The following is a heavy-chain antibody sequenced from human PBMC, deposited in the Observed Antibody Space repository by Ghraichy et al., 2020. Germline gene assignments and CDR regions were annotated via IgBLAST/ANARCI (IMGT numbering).Heavy chain of an antibody. J-gene: IGHJ5*02. CDR1: GFSLSGYA. D-gene: IGHD1-1*01. CDR3: VRDNKYNLRQGWCDP. Sequence: GGSLRLSCATSGFSLSGYAMSWVRQAPGKGLEWVSSINEFSSHIYYAASVRGRFSISRDNARNSLYLQMDSLRDEDTAVYYCVRDNKYNLRQGWCDPWGQGTLVIVS. CDR2: INEFSSHI. V-gene: IGHV3-21*01.